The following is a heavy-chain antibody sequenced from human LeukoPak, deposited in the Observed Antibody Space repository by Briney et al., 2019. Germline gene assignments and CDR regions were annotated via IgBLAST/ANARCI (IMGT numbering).Heavy chain of an antibody. Sequence: SETLSLTCAVSGGSISSSDWWSWVRQSPGKGLEWIGEIYHSGSTNYIPSLKSRVTISIDKSKNQFSLKLSSVTAADTAVYYCARGIIRGVIIMGYWGQGTLVTVSS. CDR3: ARGIIRGVIIMGY. D-gene: IGHD3-10*01. V-gene: IGHV4-4*02. CDR1: GGSISSSDW. CDR2: IYHSGST. J-gene: IGHJ4*02.